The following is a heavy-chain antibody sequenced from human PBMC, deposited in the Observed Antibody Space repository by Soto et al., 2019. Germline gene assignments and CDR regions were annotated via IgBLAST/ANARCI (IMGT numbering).Heavy chain of an antibody. D-gene: IGHD1-7*01. CDR1: GFSITTSGVG. Sequence: QITLKESGPTLVKPTQTLTLTCSLSGFSITTSGVGVAWVRQPPGKALEWLAFTYWDDDNRYNPSLRTRLTTAKDAYRNQVVLTMTNMDPADTATYYCAHRWTLMSTWNYVAFDFWGQGALVTV. CDR3: AHRWTLMSTWNYVAFDF. CDR2: TYWDDDN. V-gene: IGHV2-5*02. J-gene: IGHJ3*01.